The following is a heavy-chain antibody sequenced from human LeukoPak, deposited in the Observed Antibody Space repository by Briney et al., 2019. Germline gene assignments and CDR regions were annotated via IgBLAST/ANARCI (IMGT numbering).Heavy chain of an antibody. Sequence: GGSLRLSCAASGFTFSSYWMSWVRQAPGKGLEWVANIKQDGSEKYYVESVKGRFTISRDNAKNSLYLQMNSLRAEDTAVYYCARDMSWFGESEYYFDYWGQGTLVTVSS. CDR2: IKQDGSEK. D-gene: IGHD3-10*01. CDR3: ARDMSWFGESEYYFDY. V-gene: IGHV3-7*01. J-gene: IGHJ4*02. CDR1: GFTFSSYW.